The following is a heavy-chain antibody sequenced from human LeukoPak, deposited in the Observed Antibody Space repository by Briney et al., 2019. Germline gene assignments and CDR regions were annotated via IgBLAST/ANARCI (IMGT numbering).Heavy chain of an antibody. CDR3: ASLAIVSKTIDY. Sequence: SETLSLTCTVSGGSISSYYWSWIRQPPGKGLEWIGYIYYSGSTNYNPSLKSRVTISVDTSKNQFSLKLSSVTAADTAVYYCASLAIVSKTIDYWGQGTLVTVSS. J-gene: IGHJ4*02. V-gene: IGHV4-59*01. CDR2: IYYSGST. D-gene: IGHD2-2*03. CDR1: GGSISSYY.